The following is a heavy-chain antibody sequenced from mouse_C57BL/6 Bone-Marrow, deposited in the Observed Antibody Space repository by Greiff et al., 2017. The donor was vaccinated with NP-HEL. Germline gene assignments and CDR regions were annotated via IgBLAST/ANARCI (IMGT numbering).Heavy chain of an antibody. CDR2: IWSGGST. CDR1: GFSLTSYG. Sequence: VQLQQSGPGLVQPSQSLSITCTVSGFSLTSYGVHWVRQSPGKGLEWLGVIWSGGSTDYNAAFISRLSISKDNSKSQVFFKMNSLQADDTAIYYCARGTDYAWFAYWGQGTLVTVSA. D-gene: IGHD2-4*01. J-gene: IGHJ3*01. CDR3: ARGTDYAWFAY. V-gene: IGHV2-2*01.